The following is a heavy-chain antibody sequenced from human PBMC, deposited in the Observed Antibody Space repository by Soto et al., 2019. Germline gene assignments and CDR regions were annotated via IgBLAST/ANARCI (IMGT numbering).Heavy chain of an antibody. CDR3: ASGSSWRHARFDY. Sequence: QVQLVQSGAEAKKPGASVKVSCKASGYTFTSYAMHWVRQAPGQRLEWMVWINACNGNTKYAQKLQGRVTITRDTSARTAYMELSSMRSEDTAVYYCASGSSWRHARFDYWGQGTLVTVSS. J-gene: IGHJ4*02. D-gene: IGHD6-13*01. CDR2: INACNGNT. V-gene: IGHV1-3*01. CDR1: GYTFTSYA.